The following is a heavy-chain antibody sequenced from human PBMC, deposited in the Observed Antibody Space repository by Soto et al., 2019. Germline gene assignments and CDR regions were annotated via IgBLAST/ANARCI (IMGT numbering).Heavy chain of an antibody. D-gene: IGHD6-19*01. J-gene: IGHJ6*02. CDR1: GGTFSSYA. V-gene: IGHV1-69*13. CDR2: VIPIFGTA. CDR3: ARVRAGLSCGAIAVAGPGGGCLHCYYCMDG. Sequence: AASVKVSCKASGGTFSSYAISWVRQAPGQGLEWMGGVIPIFGTANYAQKFQGRVTITADEATSTAYMELSSLRSEGTAVYYCARVRAGLSCGAIAVAGPGGGCLHCYYCMDGWGQGTTVTVSS.